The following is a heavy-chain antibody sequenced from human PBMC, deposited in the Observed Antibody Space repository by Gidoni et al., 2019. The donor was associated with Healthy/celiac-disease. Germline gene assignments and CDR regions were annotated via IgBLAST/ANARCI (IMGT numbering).Heavy chain of an antibody. J-gene: IGHJ3*02. Sequence: QLVQSGPEVKKPGTSVKVSCKASGFTFTSSAMQWLRQARGQRLEWIGWIVVGSGNTNYAQKFQERVTMTRDMSTSTAYMELSSLRSEDTAVYYCAAVCTHSSSSENAFDIWGQGTMVTVSS. V-gene: IGHV1-58*02. CDR1: GFTFTSSA. CDR2: IVVGSGNT. D-gene: IGHD6-6*01. CDR3: AAVCTHSSSSENAFDI.